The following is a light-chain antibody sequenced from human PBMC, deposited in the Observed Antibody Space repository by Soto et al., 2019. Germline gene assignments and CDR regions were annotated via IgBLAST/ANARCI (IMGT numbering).Light chain of an antibody. Sequence: EIMLTQSPATLSLSPEERATLSCRASQSFRGLLAWYQQKPGQAPRLLIYDAYNRATGIPPRFSGSGSGTDFTLTISSLEPEDSAVYYCQQRHMWPITFGQGTRLEI. CDR2: DAY. CDR1: QSFRGL. V-gene: IGKV3-11*01. CDR3: QQRHMWPIT. J-gene: IGKJ5*01.